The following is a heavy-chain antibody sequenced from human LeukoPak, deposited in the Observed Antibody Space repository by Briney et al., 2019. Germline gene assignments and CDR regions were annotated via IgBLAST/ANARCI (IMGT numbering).Heavy chain of an antibody. CDR3: GKSGGHGYRFGGFVL. Sequence: SETLSLTCAVYGGSFSGYYWSWIRQPPGKGLEWIGEINHSGSTNYNPSFKRRVTISEDTSKNHFSFKLSSVTAADTAVVYCGKSGGHGYRFGGFVLWGRGTLVTASS. V-gene: IGHV4-34*01. D-gene: IGHD6-25*01. CDR1: GGSFSGYY. J-gene: IGHJ2*01. CDR2: INHSGST.